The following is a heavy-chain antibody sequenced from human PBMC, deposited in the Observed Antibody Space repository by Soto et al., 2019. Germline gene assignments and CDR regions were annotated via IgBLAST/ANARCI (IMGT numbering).Heavy chain of an antibody. J-gene: IGHJ6*02. D-gene: IGHD2-21*02. V-gene: IGHV3-30*18. CDR2: ISYDGSNK. CDR3: AKGEAYCGGDCLLDYHYYVMDV. Sequence: PGGSLRLSCAASGFTFSSYGMHWVRQAPGKGLEWVAVISYDGSNKYYADSVKGRFTISRDNSKNTLYLQMNSLRAEDTAVYYCAKGEAYCGGDCLLDYHYYVMDVWGQGTTVTVSS. CDR1: GFTFSSYG.